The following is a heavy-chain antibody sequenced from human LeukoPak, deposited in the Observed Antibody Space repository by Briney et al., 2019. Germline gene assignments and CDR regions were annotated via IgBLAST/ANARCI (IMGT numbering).Heavy chain of an antibody. CDR2: IYHSGST. CDR1: GGSISSSNW. D-gene: IGHD6-19*01. J-gene: IGHJ6*04. CDR3: ARAGWGPQTLIAVAGPPYGMDV. Sequence: PSGTLYLTCAVSGGSISSSNWWSWVRQPPGKGLEWIGEIYHSGSTNYNPSLKSRVTISVDKSKNQFSLKLSSVTAADTAVCYCARAGWGPQTLIAVAGPPYGMDVWGKGTTVTVSS. V-gene: IGHV4-4*02.